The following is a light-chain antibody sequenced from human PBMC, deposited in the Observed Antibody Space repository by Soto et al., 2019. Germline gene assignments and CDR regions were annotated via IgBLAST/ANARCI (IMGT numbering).Light chain of an antibody. V-gene: IGKV3-15*01. J-gene: IGKJ1*01. CDR3: QQYNNWPSWA. Sequence: EIVTMPSPATLSVSPGERATLSCRASQSVSSNLAWYQQKPGQAPRLLIYGASTRATGIPARFSGSGSGTKFTLTISILQSEDFAVYYCQQYNNWPSWAFGQGTKVDI. CDR2: GAS. CDR1: QSVSSN.